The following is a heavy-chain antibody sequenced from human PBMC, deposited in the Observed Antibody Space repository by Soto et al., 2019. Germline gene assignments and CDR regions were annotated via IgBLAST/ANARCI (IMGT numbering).Heavy chain of an antibody. V-gene: IGHV4-39*02. Sequence: SETLSLTCTVSGGSISSTIHYWGWIRQPPGKGLEWVGSIYYTGSTSYYNPSLMGRVTISVDTSKNRFSLKLSSVTAADTAVYYCAREAMVRGAITWFDPWGQGSLVT. CDR1: GGSISSTIHY. CDR2: IYYTGSTS. D-gene: IGHD3-10*01. J-gene: IGHJ5*02. CDR3: AREAMVRGAITWFDP.